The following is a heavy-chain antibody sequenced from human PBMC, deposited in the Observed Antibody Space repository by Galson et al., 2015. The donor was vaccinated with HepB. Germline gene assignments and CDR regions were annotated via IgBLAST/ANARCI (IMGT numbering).Heavy chain of an antibody. CDR3: ARGGYDLENFDY. J-gene: IGHJ4*02. D-gene: IGHD5-12*01. CDR1: GDSVSSNSAA. CDR2: TYYRSKWYN. Sequence: CAISGDSVSSNSAAWNWIRQSPSGGLEWLGRTYYRSKWYNDYAVSVKSRITINPDTSKNQFSLQLNSVTPEDTAVYYCARGGYDLENFDYWGQGTLVTVSS. V-gene: IGHV6-1*01.